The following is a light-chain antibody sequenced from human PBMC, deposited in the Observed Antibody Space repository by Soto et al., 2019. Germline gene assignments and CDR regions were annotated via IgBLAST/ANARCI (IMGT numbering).Light chain of an antibody. CDR2: DAS. Sequence: EIVLTQSPASLSLSPGERATLSCRASQSVSSYLAWYQQKHGQAPRLLIYDASNRATGIPARFSGSGSGTDFTLTISSLEPEDFAVYYCHQRNSWPLTFGGGTKVEIK. CDR3: HQRNSWPLT. J-gene: IGKJ4*01. CDR1: QSVSSY. V-gene: IGKV3-11*01.